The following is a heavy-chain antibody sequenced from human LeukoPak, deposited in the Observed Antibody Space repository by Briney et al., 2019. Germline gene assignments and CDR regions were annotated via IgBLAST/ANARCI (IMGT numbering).Heavy chain of an antibody. V-gene: IGHV3-30*04. D-gene: IGHD6-13*01. CDR3: ARGPYSSSWHMFDY. Sequence: GGSLRLSCGASGFTFSSYAMHWVRQAPGKGLEWVALISYDGSNKDYADSVKGRFTISRDNSKNTLYLQMNSLRAEDTAVYYCARGPYSSSWHMFDYWGQGTLVTVSS. CDR2: ISYDGSNK. CDR1: GFTFSSYA. J-gene: IGHJ4*02.